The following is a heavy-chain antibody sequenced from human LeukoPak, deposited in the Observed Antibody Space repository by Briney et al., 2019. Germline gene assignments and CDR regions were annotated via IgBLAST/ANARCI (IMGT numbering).Heavy chain of an antibody. Sequence: SETLSLTCTVSGGSVSSGSYYWSWIRQPPGKGLEWIGYIDYSGSTNYNPSLKSRVTISVGTSKNQFSLKLSSVTAADTAVYYCARARVYSSTWSEFDYWGRGTLVTVSS. D-gene: IGHD6-13*01. V-gene: IGHV4-61*01. CDR3: ARARVYSSTWSEFDY. J-gene: IGHJ4*02. CDR2: IDYSGST. CDR1: GGSVSSGSYY.